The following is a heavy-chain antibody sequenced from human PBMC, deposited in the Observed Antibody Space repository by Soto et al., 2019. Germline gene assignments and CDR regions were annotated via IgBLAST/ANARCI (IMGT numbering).Heavy chain of an antibody. CDR1: GFTFSSYG. CDR2: IWYDGSNK. D-gene: IGHD6-13*01. Sequence: QVQLVESGGGVVQPGRSLRLSCAASGFTFSSYGMHWVRQAPGKGLEWVAVIWYDGSNKYYADSVKGRFTISRDNSKNTLYLQMNSLRAEDTAVYYCARDGGIAAAVWAFDIWGQGTMVTVSS. J-gene: IGHJ3*02. CDR3: ARDGGIAAAVWAFDI. V-gene: IGHV3-33*01.